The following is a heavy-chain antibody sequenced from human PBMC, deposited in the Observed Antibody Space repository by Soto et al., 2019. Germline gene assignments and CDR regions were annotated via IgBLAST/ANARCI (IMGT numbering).Heavy chain of an antibody. J-gene: IGHJ6*03. CDR2: ISNSGSNR. CDR3: ARRGRTLPHYSYYMDV. CDR1: GFTFSNYV. V-gene: IGHV3-23*01. Sequence: EVQLLEYGGGLVQPGGSLRLSCAASGFTFSNYVMSWVRQAPGKGLEWVSSISNSGSNRYYAESVKGRVTISRDNSNNTLYLQMNSLRPQDTALYYCARRGRTLPHYSYYMDVWGKGTTVTVSS.